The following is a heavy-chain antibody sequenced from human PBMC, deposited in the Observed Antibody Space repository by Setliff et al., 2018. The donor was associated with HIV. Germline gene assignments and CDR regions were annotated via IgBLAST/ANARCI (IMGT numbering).Heavy chain of an antibody. J-gene: IGHJ4*02. CDR3: ARGVSSWYPLFDY. Sequence: SETLPLTCTVSGGSISSSSYYWGWIRQPPGKGLEWIGSIYYSGSTYYNPSLKSRVTISVDTSKNQFSLKLSSVTAADTAVYYCARGVSSWYPLFDYWGQGTLVTVSS. CDR2: IYYSGST. V-gene: IGHV4-39*07. CDR1: GGSISSSSYY. D-gene: IGHD6-13*01.